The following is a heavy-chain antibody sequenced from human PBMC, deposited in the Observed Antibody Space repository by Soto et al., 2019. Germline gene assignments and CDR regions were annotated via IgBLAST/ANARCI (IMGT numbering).Heavy chain of an antibody. D-gene: IGHD3-22*01. V-gene: IGHV3-33*01. CDR1: GFTLSSYG. Sequence: GGSLRLSCAASGFTLSSYGMHWVRQAPGKGLEWVAVIWYDGSNKYYADSVKGRFTISRDNSKNTLYLQMNSLRAEDTAVYYCARDSYYYDSSGCGYWGQGTLVTVSS. CDR2: IWYDGSNK. J-gene: IGHJ4*02. CDR3: ARDSYYYDSSGCGY.